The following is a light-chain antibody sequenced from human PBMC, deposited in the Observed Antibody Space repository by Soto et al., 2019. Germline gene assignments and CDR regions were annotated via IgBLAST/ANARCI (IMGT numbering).Light chain of an antibody. J-gene: IGLJ2*01. V-gene: IGLV2-8*01. Sequence: QSVLTQPPSASGSPGQSVTISCTGNGSDVGSYNYVSWYQQQPGKAPKLIIYEVSERPSGVPDRFSGSKSGNTASLTVSGLQSEDEAEYYCSSDAGRNMFRVFGGGTKLTGL. CDR1: GSDVGSYNY. CDR2: EVS. CDR3: SSDAGRNMFRV.